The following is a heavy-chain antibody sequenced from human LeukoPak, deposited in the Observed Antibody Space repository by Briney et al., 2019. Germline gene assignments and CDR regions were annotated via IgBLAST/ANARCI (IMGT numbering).Heavy chain of an antibody. CDR2: ISSSSSYI. CDR3: ARDPINIGTAAKGFDY. D-gene: IGHD2-2*01. J-gene: IGHJ4*02. Sequence: GGSLRLSCAASGFTFSSYEMNWVRQAPGKGLEWVSSISSSSSYIYYADSVKGRFTISRHNAKKSLYLQMSSLRAEDTAVYYCARDPINIGTAAKGFDYWGQGTLVTVSS. V-gene: IGHV3-21*01. CDR1: GFTFSSYE.